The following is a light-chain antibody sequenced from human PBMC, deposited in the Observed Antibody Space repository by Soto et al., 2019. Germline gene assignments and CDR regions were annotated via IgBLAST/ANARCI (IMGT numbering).Light chain of an antibody. Sequence: DIRITQSPSTLPPSVGDTVPISSRASQSLNYWLAWSQQNPGQAPKLQTHKASNLESGLPSGFSGSGSGTDFTLTICSLQSDDFATFYCQQYDRFPYTFGQGTKLEIK. CDR3: QQYDRFPYT. CDR2: KAS. V-gene: IGKV1-5*03. J-gene: IGKJ2*01. CDR1: QSLNYW.